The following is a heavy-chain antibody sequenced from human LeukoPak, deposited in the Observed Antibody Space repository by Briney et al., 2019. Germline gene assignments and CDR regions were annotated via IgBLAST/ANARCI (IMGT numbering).Heavy chain of an antibody. V-gene: IGHV5-51*01. CDR3: ARREGIQSSRNFDY. Sequence: GGSLRLSWKGSRYIFTSYWIGWVRQTPGKGLEWMGMIYPGDSDTRYSPSFQGQVTISADKSISTAYLQWSSLKASDTAMYYCARREGIQSSRNFDYWGQGTLVTVSS. CDR1: RYIFTSYW. J-gene: IGHJ4*02. D-gene: IGHD5-18*01. CDR2: IYPGDSDT.